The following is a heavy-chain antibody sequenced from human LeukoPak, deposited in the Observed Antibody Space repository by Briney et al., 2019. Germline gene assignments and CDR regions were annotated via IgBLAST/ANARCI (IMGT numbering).Heavy chain of an antibody. D-gene: IGHD1-14*01. J-gene: IGHJ4*02. V-gene: IGHV3-48*03. CDR3: AKGTRQYSYYYFDY. Sequence: GGSLRLSCTASGFTFSSYEMNWVRQALGKGLEWVSYISSTGNTIYYADSVKGRFTISRDNAKNSLYLQVNSLRAEDTAVYYCAKGTRQYSYYYFDYWGQGTLVTVSS. CDR1: GFTFSSYE. CDR2: ISSTGNTI.